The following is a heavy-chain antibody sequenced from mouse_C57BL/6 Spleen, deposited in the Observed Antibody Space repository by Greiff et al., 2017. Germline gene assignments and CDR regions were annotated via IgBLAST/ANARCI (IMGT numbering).Heavy chain of an antibody. CDR3: AKVGSSSWYFDV. V-gene: IGHV1-64*01. J-gene: IGHJ1*03. CDR1: GYTFTSYW. D-gene: IGHD1-1*01. Sequence: QVQLQQPGAELVKPGASVKLSCKASGYTFTSYWMHWVKQRPGQGLEWIGMIHPNSGSTNYNVKFKSKATLTVDKSSSTAYMQLSSLTSEDSAVYYCAKVGSSSWYFDVWGTGTTVTVSS. CDR2: IHPNSGST.